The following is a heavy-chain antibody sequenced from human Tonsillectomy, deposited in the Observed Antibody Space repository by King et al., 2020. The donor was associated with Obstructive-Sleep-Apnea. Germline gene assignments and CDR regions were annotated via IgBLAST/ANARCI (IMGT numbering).Heavy chain of an antibody. J-gene: IGHJ6*02. V-gene: IGHV3-30*18. CDR2: ISHDGSNK. CDR3: AKQVEYYYGMDV. CDR1: GFTFSSYG. D-gene: IGHD1-26*01. Sequence: VQLVESGGGVVQPGRSLRLSCAASGFTFSSYGMDWVRQAPGKGLEWVAIISHDGSNKYYADSVKGRFTISRDNSENTLYLQMNSLRAEDTAVYYCAKQVEYYYGMDVWGQGTTVTVSS.